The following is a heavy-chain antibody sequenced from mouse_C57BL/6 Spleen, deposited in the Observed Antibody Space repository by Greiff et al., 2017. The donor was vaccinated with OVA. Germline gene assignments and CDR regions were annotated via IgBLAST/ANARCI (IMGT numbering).Heavy chain of an antibody. Sequence: QVQLQQSGPELVKPGASVKISCKASGYAFSSSWMNWVKQRPGKGLEWIGRIYPGDGDTNYNGKFKGKATLTADKSSSTAYMQLSSLTSEDSAVYFCARSVYDGPWLAYWGQGTLVTVSA. D-gene: IGHD2-3*01. CDR1: GYAFSSSW. V-gene: IGHV1-82*01. J-gene: IGHJ3*01. CDR3: ARSVYDGPWLAY. CDR2: IYPGDGDT.